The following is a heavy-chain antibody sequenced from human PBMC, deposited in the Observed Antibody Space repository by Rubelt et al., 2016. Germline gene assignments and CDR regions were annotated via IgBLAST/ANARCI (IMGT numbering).Heavy chain of an antibody. CDR3: VKGSLGVAVAGTNFDY. CDR1: GFTFSSYA. V-gene: IGHV3-23*01. D-gene: IGHD6-19*01. CDR2: ISGSGGST. J-gene: IGHJ4*02. Sequence: GGGLVQPGGSLRLSCAASGFTFSSYAMSWVRQAPGKGLEWVSAISGSGGSTYYADSVKGRFTISRDNSKNTLYLQMNSLRAEDTAVYYCVKGSLGVAVAGTNFDYWGQGTLVTVSS.